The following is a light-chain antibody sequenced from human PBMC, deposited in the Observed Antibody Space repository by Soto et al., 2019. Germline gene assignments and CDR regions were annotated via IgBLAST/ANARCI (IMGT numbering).Light chain of an antibody. Sequence: QSVLTQPASVSGSPGQSITISCTGTSSDVGASNFVSWYQLHPGKAPKLIVYDVSNRPSGISSRFSGSKSGTTASLTISGLRAEDETDYYCTSYTNSGTVVFGGGTQLTVL. CDR3: TSYTNSGTVV. CDR1: SSDVGASNF. V-gene: IGLV2-14*01. CDR2: DVS. J-gene: IGLJ3*02.